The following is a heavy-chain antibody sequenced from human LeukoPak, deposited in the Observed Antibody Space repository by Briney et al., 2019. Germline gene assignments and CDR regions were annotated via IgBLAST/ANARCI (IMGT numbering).Heavy chain of an antibody. V-gene: IGHV4-34*01. D-gene: IGHD1-7*01. CDR1: GGSFSGYH. J-gene: IGHJ4*02. Sequence: SETLSLTCAVYGGSFSGYHWSWIRQPPGKGLEWIGEINHSGSTNYNPSLKSRVTISVDTSKNQFSLKLSSVTAADTAVYYCARGNYDYFDYWGQGTLVTVSS. CDR2: INHSGST. CDR3: ARGNYDYFDY.